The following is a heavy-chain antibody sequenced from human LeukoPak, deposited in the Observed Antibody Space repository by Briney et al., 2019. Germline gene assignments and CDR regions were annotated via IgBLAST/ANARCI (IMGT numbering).Heavy chain of an antibody. CDR2: INHSGST. Sequence: SETLSLTCAVYGGSFSGYYWSWIRQPPGKGLEWIGEINHSGSTNYNPSLKSRVTISVDTSKNQFSLKLSSVTAADTAVYYCARGRRSYSSGRFDYWGQGTLATVSS. V-gene: IGHV4-34*01. CDR1: GGSFSGYY. CDR3: ARGRRSYSSGRFDY. D-gene: IGHD6-19*01. J-gene: IGHJ4*02.